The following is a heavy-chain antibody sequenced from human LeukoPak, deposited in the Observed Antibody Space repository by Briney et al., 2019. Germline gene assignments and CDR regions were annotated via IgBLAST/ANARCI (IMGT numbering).Heavy chain of an antibody. Sequence: GSLRLSCAASGFTFSSYSMNWVRQAPGKGLEWVSYISSSSSTIYYADSVKGRFTISRDNAKNSLYLQMNSLRAEDTAVYYCARADSSGWYYFDYWGQGTLVTVSS. CDR1: GFTFSSYS. J-gene: IGHJ4*02. CDR2: ISSSSSTI. V-gene: IGHV3-48*04. D-gene: IGHD6-19*01. CDR3: ARADSSGWYYFDY.